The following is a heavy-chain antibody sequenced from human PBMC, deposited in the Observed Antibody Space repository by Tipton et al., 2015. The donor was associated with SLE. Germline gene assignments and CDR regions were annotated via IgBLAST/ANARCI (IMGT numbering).Heavy chain of an antibody. D-gene: IGHD4-23*01. CDR1: GGSISSYD. J-gene: IGHJ6*03. CDR3: ARDLGNPRWLHYYMDV. Sequence: TLSLTCTVSGGSISSYDWSWIRQPAGKGLEWIGRSYPSGSTDYNPSLKSRVTILLDMSKNQFSLKLSSVTAADTAVYYCARDLGNPRWLHYYMDVWGKGTTVTVSS. V-gene: IGHV4-4*07. CDR2: SYPSGST.